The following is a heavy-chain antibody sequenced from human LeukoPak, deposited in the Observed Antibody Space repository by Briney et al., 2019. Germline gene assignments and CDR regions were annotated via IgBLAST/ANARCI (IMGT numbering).Heavy chain of an antibody. CDR1: GGSISSSSYY. CDR2: INHSGST. CDR3: AREIAVAGLDHFDY. Sequence: SETLSLTCTVSGGSISSSSYYWSWIRQPPGKGLEWIGEINHSGSTNYNPSLKSRVTISVDTSKNQFSLKLSSVTAADTAVYYCAREIAVAGLDHFDYWGQGTLVTVSS. D-gene: IGHD6-19*01. V-gene: IGHV4-39*07. J-gene: IGHJ4*02.